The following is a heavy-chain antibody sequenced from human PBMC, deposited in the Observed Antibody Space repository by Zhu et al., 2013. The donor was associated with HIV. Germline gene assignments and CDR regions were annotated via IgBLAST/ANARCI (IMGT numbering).Heavy chain of an antibody. D-gene: IGHD3-3*01. CDR3: ARGLGGPIWRGDAFDI. V-gene: IGHV4-31*03. Sequence: QVQLQESGPGLVKPSQTLSLTCTVSGGSISSGGYYWSWIRQHPGKGLEWIGYIYYSGSTYYNPSLKSRVTISVDTSKNQFSLKLSSVTAADTAVYYCARGLGGPIWRGDAFDIWGQGTMVTVSS. CDR2: IYYSGST. J-gene: IGHJ3*02. CDR1: GGSISSGGYY.